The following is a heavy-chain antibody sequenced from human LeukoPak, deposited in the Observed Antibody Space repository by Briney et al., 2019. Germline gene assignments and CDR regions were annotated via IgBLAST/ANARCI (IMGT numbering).Heavy chain of an antibody. D-gene: IGHD2-2*01. CDR1: GYTFTSYG. V-gene: IGHV1-18*01. J-gene: IGHJ4*02. Sequence: ASVTVSCTASGYTFTSYGISWVRQAPGQGLEWMGWISAYNGNTNYAQKLQGRVTMTTDTSASTAYIELRSLRSEDTVMYYCARGSTSDWPLDHWGQETLVTISS. CDR3: ARGSTSDWPLDH. CDR2: ISAYNGNT.